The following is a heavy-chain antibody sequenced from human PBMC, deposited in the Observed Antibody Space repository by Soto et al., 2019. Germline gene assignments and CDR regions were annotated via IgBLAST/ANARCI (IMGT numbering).Heavy chain of an antibody. D-gene: IGHD5-12*01. CDR2: IRSKAYGGTT. V-gene: IGHV3-49*03. J-gene: IGHJ3*02. Sequence: PGGSLRLSCTASGFTFGDYAMSWFRQAPGKGLEWVGFIRSKAYGGTTEYAASVKGRFTISRDDSKSIAYLQMNSLKTEDTAVYYCIKTRAATMYAFDIWGQGTMVTVS. CDR1: GFTFGDYA. CDR3: IKTRAATMYAFDI.